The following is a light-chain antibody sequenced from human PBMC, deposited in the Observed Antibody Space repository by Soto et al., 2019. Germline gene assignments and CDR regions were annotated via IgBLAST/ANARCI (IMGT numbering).Light chain of an antibody. CDR2: EVS. J-gene: IGLJ2*01. V-gene: IGLV2-14*01. CDR1: SSDIGGYNS. Sequence: QSVLTQPASVSGSPGQSITISCTGTSSDIGGYNSVSWYQQHPGKAPKLIIYEVSSRPSGVSHRFSGSRSGNTASLTISGLQVEDEADYYCNSYADTNNLVFGGGTKLT. CDR3: NSYADTNNLV.